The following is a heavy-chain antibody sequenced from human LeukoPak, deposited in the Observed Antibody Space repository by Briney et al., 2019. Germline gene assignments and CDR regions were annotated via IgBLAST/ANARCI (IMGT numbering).Heavy chain of an antibody. CDR3: AHSQRYSYGSFRDAFDI. CDR2: IYWDDDK. V-gene: IGHV2-5*02. Sequence: SGPTLVKPTQTLTLTCSFSGFSLSTSGVGVGWIRQPPGKALEWLALIYWDDDKRYSPSLKSRLTISKDTPKNQVVLTMTNMDPVDTATYYCAHSQRYSYGSFRDAFDIWGPGTLVTVSS. CDR1: GFSLSTSGVG. J-gene: IGHJ3*02. D-gene: IGHD5-18*01.